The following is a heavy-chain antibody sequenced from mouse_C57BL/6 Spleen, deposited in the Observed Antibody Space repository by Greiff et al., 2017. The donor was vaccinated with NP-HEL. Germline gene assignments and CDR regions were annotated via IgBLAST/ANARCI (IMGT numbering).Heavy chain of an antibody. J-gene: IGHJ2*01. CDR2: ISDGGSYT. D-gene: IGHD3-3*01. Sequence: EVNLVESGGGLVKPGGSLKLPCAASGFTFSSYAMSWVRQTPEKRLEWVATISDGGSYTYYPDNVKGRFTISRDNAKNNLYLQMSHLKSEDTAMYYCAREGDGFDYWGQGTTLTVSS. V-gene: IGHV5-4*01. CDR1: GFTFSSYA. CDR3: AREGDGFDY.